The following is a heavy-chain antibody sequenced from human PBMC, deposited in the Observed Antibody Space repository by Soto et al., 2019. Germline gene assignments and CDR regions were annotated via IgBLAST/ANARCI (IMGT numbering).Heavy chain of an antibody. CDR3: ARSIAVPHDAFDI. J-gene: IGHJ3*02. CDR2: IIPIFGTA. V-gene: IGHV1-69*13. D-gene: IGHD6-19*01. CDR1: GGTFSSYA. Sequence: GASVKVSCKASGGTFSSYAISWVRQAPGQGLEWMGGIIPIFGTANYAQKFQGRVTIAADESTSTAYMELSSPRSEDTAVYYCARSIAVPHDAFDIWGKGTMVTVSS.